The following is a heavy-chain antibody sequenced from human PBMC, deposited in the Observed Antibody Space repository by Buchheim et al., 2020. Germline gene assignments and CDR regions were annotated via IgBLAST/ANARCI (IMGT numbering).Heavy chain of an antibody. D-gene: IGHD2-2*01. CDR1: GYSFSNYW. CDR2: IYPGDSST. J-gene: IGHJ4*02. CDR3: ARARRYCSSSSCYDFDC. Sequence: EVQLVQSGAEVKKPGESLKISCKASGYSFSNYWIGWVRQMPGKGLEWMAMIYPGDSSTKYGPSFQAQVTISADKSSSTAYLQWSSLKAADTAMYFCARARRYCSSSSCYDFDCWGQG. V-gene: IGHV5-51*01.